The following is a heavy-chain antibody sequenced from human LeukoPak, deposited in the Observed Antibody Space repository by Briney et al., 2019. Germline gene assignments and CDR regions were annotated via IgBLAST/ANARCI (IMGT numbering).Heavy chain of an antibody. Sequence: SETLSLTCTVSGGSISSSSYYWGWIRQPPGKGLEWIGSIYYSGSTYYNPSLKSRVTISVDTSKNQFSLKLSSVTAADTAVYYCARDIRAAPGFGWFDPWGQGTLVTVSS. J-gene: IGHJ5*02. CDR2: IYYSGST. CDR1: GGSISSSSYY. D-gene: IGHD3-16*01. V-gene: IGHV4-39*02. CDR3: ARDIRAAPGFGWFDP.